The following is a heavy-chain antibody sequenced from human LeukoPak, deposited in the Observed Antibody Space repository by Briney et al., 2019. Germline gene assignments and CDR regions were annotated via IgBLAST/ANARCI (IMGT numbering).Heavy chain of an antibody. V-gene: IGHV4-4*07. Sequence: SETLSLTCTASGDSISSYYWSWIRQPAGKGLEWIGRIYTSGSSNYNPSLKSRVTMSVDTSKNQFSLKLSSVTAADTAVYYCAREVGSTDAFHIWGQGTMVTVSS. CDR1: GDSISSYY. J-gene: IGHJ3*02. CDR3: AREVGSTDAFHI. D-gene: IGHD3-10*01. CDR2: IYTSGSS.